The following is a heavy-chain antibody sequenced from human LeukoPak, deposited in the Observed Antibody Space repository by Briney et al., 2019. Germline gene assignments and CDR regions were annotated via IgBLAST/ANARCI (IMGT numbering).Heavy chain of an antibody. D-gene: IGHD3-10*01. Sequence: GGSLRLSCAASGFTFSSYSMNWVRQAPGKGLEWVSSISSSSSYIYYADSVKGRFTISRDNSKNTLYLQMNSLRAEDTAVYYCATLWFGELPNDYWGQGTLVTVSS. CDR2: ISSSSSYI. J-gene: IGHJ4*02. CDR1: GFTFSSYS. V-gene: IGHV3-21*01. CDR3: ATLWFGELPNDY.